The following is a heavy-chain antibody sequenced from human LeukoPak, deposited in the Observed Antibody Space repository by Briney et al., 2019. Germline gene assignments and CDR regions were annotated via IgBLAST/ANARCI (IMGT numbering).Heavy chain of an antibody. D-gene: IGHD6-13*01. CDR3: ERDPIAAAGYFDY. J-gene: IGHJ4*02. CDR2: INWNGGST. Sequence: GGSLRLSCAASGFPFSSYAMSWVRQAPGKGLEWVSGINWNGGSTGYADSVKGRFTISRDNAKNSLYLQMNSLRAEDTALYYCERDPIAAAGYFDYWGQGTPVTVSS. CDR1: GFPFSSYA. V-gene: IGHV3-20*04.